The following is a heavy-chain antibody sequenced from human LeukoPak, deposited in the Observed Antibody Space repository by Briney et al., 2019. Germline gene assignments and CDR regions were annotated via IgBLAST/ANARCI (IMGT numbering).Heavy chain of an antibody. Sequence: SETLSLTCTVSGGSISSYYWSWIRQPPGKGLEWIGYIYYSGSTNYNPSLKSRVTISVDTSENQFSLKLSSVTAADTAVYYCARDYSGSYYGYFDLWGRGTLVTVSS. D-gene: IGHD1-26*01. CDR3: ARDYSGSYYGYFDL. CDR1: GGSISSYY. CDR2: IYYSGST. V-gene: IGHV4-59*01. J-gene: IGHJ2*01.